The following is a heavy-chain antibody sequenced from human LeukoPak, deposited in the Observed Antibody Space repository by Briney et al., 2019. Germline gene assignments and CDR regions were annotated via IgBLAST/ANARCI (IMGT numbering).Heavy chain of an antibody. CDR1: GGSISTYY. D-gene: IGHD5-18*01. CDR2: IYYSGSA. J-gene: IGHJ4*02. V-gene: IGHV4-59*01. Sequence: SETLSLTCTVSGGSISTYYWGWLRQPPGKGLEFIGFIYYSGSANYNPSLKSRVTISLDTSKNQFSLKLSSVTAADTAMYYCARGDGEYTYGYYFDYWGQGTLVTVSS. CDR3: ARGDGEYTYGYYFDY.